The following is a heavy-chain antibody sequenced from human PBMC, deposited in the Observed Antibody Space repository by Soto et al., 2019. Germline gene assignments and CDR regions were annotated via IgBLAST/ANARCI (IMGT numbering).Heavy chain of an antibody. J-gene: IGHJ3*02. CDR1: GFSLNTTAVG. Sequence: QITLKESGPTLVNPTQPLTLTCTFSGFSLNTTAVGVGWIRQPPGKALEWLALIYWDNDKRYNPSLKTRLPITKDTSKNQVVLNLTTMHPVNPATYFCAHREGYYYVMGSYKDAFDIWGPGTLVTVSS. CDR3: AHREGYYYVMGSYKDAFDI. CDR2: IYWDNDK. D-gene: IGHD3-16*01. V-gene: IGHV2-5*02.